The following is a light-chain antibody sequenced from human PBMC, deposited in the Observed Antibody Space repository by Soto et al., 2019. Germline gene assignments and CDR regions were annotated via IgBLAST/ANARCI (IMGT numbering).Light chain of an antibody. CDR3: KQHRQPPWT. CDR2: GAS. V-gene: IGKV3-20*01. Sequence: EIVLTQSPGTLSLSPGEIATLSCRASQSVSRSYLAWYQQRPGQTPRLLIYGASNRAAGIADRFSGSVSGSDFTLTISRLEPEDFAVYYCKQHRQPPWTFGRGTKVEI. J-gene: IGKJ1*01. CDR1: QSVSRSY.